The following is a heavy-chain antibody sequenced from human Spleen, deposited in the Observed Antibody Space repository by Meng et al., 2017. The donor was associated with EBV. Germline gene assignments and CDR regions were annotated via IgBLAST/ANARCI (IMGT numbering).Heavy chain of an antibody. V-gene: IGHV3-74*01. D-gene: IGHD1-14*01. CDR2: INEDGTIT. CDR3: SRDLAGSNDY. CDR1: EFTLSSYW. J-gene: IGHJ4*02. Sequence: EGQLVGVGGALVQHGGSLRLSCAASEFTLSSYWMHWVRQAPGKGLLWVSGINEDGTITNYADSVKGRFTISRDNAKNTLYLQMNSLRAEDTAVYFCSRDLAGSNDYWGQGTLVTVSS.